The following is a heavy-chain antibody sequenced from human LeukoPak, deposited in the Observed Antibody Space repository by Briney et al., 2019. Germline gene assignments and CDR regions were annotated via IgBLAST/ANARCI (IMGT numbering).Heavy chain of an antibody. J-gene: IGHJ6*03. CDR1: GYTFTSYD. CDR3: ARRYYYYYYYMDV. V-gene: IGHV1-8*03. CDR2: MNPNSGNT. Sequence: VASVKVSCKASGYTFTSYDINWVRQATGQGLEWMGWMNPNSGNTGCAQKFQGRVTITRNTSISTAYMELSSLRSEDTAVYYCARRYYYYYYYMDVWGKGTTVTVSS.